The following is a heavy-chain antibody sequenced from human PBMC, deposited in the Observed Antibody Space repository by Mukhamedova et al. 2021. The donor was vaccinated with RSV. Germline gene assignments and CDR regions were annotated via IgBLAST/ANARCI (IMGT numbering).Heavy chain of an antibody. Sequence: TSYADSVKGRFTISRDNAKNTLYLQMNSLRAEDTAVYYCARDTPGDGMDVWGQGTTVTVSS. D-gene: IGHD3-10*01. J-gene: IGHJ6*02. V-gene: IGHV3-74*01. CDR2: T. CDR3: ARDTPGDGMDV.